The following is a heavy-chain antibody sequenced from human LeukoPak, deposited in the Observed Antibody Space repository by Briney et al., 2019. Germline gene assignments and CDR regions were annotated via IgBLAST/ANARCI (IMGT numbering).Heavy chain of an antibody. CDR1: GFTFKSYW. CDR2: INTDGSST. V-gene: IGHV3-74*01. J-gene: IGHJ4*02. CDR3: ARDRSGSYDY. Sequence: PGGSLRLSCAVSGFTFKSYWMHWVRQAPGKGLVWVSRINTDGSSTSYADSVKGRFTISRGNAKNTLYLQMNSLRAEDTAVYYCARDRSGSYDYWGQGTLVTVSS. D-gene: IGHD1-26*01.